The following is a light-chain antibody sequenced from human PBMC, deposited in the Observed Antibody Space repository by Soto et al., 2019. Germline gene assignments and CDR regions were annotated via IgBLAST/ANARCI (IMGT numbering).Light chain of an antibody. V-gene: IGKV3-15*01. J-gene: IGKJ4*01. CDR2: GAS. CDR1: QSVSSN. CDR3: QQYNNWPPVT. Sequence: EIVMTQSPATLSVSPGERATLSCRASQSVSSNLAWYQQTPGQAPRLLIYGASTRATGIPARFSGSWSGTEFTLTISSLQSEDFAVYFRQQYNNWPPVTFGGGTKVEIK.